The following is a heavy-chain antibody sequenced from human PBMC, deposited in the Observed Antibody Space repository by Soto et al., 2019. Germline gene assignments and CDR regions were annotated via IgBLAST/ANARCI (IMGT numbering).Heavy chain of an antibody. J-gene: IGHJ4*02. V-gene: IGHV4-31*03. CDR1: GGSISSGGYY. D-gene: IGHD2-21*02. CDR2: IYYSGST. Sequence: QVQLQESGPGLVKPSQTLSLTCTVSGGSISSGGYYWSWIRQHPGKGLEWIGYIYYSGSTYYNPSLKSRVTISVDTSKNQVSLKLSSVTAADTGVYYCASGIVVVTATPYFDYWGQGTLVTVSS. CDR3: ASGIVVVTATPYFDY.